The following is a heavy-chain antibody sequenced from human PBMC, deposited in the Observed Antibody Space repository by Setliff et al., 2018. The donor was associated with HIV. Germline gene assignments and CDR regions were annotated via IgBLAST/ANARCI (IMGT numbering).Heavy chain of an antibody. D-gene: IGHD1-7*01. V-gene: IGHV1-46*02. Sequence: ASVKVSCKASGYTFNNYYMHWVRQAPGQGLEWMGIINPSDNRTYYAQKFQERVTITRDMSTSRAYMELSGLRTEDTAVYYCAADPQTGTTSYDAFDIWGQGTVVTVSS. CDR2: INPSDNRT. J-gene: IGHJ3*02. CDR3: AADPQTGTTSYDAFDI. CDR1: GYTFNNYY.